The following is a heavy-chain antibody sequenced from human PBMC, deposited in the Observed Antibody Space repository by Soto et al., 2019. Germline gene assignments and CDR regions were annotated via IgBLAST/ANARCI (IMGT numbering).Heavy chain of an antibody. CDR2: LYYRGTT. V-gene: IGHV4-31*03. J-gene: IGHJ6*03. Sequence: QVQLQVSGPGLVKPSQTLSLTCTVSGESFSSDDHYWSRNRQHPGKGLEWIGHLYYRGTTYYNPPLKCRVNLSLDTTMNQYSVTMNSVTAPNTALYNGASTMNDGRVTMPRGVATTSCNYYMDVWGKGTTVTVSS. D-gene: IGHD3-10*01. CDR3: ASTMNDGRVTMPRGVATTSCNYYMDV. CDR1: GESFSSDDHY.